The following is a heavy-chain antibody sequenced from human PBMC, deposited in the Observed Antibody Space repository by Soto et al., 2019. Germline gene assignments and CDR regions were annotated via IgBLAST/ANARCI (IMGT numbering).Heavy chain of an antibody. CDR3: AKGNEPHGSYYVDW. D-gene: IGHD3-10*01. V-gene: IGHV3-23*01. J-gene: IGHJ4*02. CDR2: VSAGGTIT. Sequence: EVQLLESGGGLVQPGGSLRLSCAASGFTFSSSAITWVRQAPGEGLEWVSGVSAGGTITHYADSVKGRFTISRDNSKNTVYLQMNSLRAEDTAVYYCAKGNEPHGSYYVDWWGQGTLVTVSS. CDR1: GFTFSSSA.